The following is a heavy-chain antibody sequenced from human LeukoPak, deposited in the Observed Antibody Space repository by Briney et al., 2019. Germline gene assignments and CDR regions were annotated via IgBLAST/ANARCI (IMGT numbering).Heavy chain of an antibody. Sequence: GGSLRLSCAASGITVITNYMSWVRQAPGKGLEWLSIIYSNGNTYYAESLKGRFTISRDNSKNTLYLQMNSLTVEDTAVYYCAKLAAAGSMFDQWGQGTLLTVSS. CDR3: AKLAAAGSMFDQ. CDR2: IYSNGNT. CDR1: GITVITNY. D-gene: IGHD6-13*01. J-gene: IGHJ4*02. V-gene: IGHV3-53*01.